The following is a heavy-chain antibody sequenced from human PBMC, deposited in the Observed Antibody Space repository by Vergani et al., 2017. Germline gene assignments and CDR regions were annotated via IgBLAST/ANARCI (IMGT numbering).Heavy chain of an antibody. J-gene: IGHJ6*02. V-gene: IGHV3-53*01. D-gene: IGHD4-23*01. CDR2: IYSGGST. Sequence: EVQLVESGGGLIQPGGSLRLSCAASGFTVSSNYMSWVRQAPGKGLEWVSVIYSGGSTYYADSVKGRFTISRDNSKNTLYLQMNSLRAEDTAVYYCARGEVNRSYYYYYGMDVWGQGTTVTVSS. CDR3: ARGEVNRSYYYYYGMDV. CDR1: GFTVSSNY.